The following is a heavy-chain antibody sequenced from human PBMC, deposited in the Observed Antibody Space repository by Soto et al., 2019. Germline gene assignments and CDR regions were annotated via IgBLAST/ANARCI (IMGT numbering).Heavy chain of an antibody. CDR3: ARDSPPNYYDSSGYYSDAFDI. D-gene: IGHD3-22*01. V-gene: IGHV1-18*01. J-gene: IGHJ3*02. Sequence: QVQLVQSGAEVKKPGASVKVSCKASGYTFTSYGISWVRQAPGQGLEWMGWISAYNGNTNYAQKLQGRVTMTTDTSPSTAYMELRSLRSDDTAVYYCARDSPPNYYDSSGYYSDAFDIWGQGTMVTVSS. CDR2: ISAYNGNT. CDR1: GYTFTSYG.